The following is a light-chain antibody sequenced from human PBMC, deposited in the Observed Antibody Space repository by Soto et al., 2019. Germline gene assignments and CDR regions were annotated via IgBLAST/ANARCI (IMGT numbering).Light chain of an antibody. J-gene: IGLJ2*01. Sequence: QSALTQPASVSGSPGQSITISCTGTSSDVGSYNLVSWYQQHPGKAPQLMIYEGSKRPSGVSNRFSGSKSGNTASLTISGLQAEDEADYYCGSYAGSVVFGGGTKLTVL. CDR2: EGS. CDR3: GSYAGSVV. CDR1: SSDVGSYNL. V-gene: IGLV2-23*01.